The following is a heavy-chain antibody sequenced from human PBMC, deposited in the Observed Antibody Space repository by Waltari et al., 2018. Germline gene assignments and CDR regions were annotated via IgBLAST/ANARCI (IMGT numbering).Heavy chain of an antibody. V-gene: IGHV4-59*01. CDR3: VRDRSSGYHWFDP. CDR1: GGPIVSYY. Sequence: QVQLLESGPGLVKPSETLSRTCSVSGGPIVSYYWSWIRQPPGKGLEWIGYISYSGGTKYNPSLKRRVAISLDMSVNQFSLRLISVTAADTAIYYCVRDRSSGYHWFDPWGQGTLVTVSS. J-gene: IGHJ5*02. CDR2: ISYSGGT. D-gene: IGHD1-1*01.